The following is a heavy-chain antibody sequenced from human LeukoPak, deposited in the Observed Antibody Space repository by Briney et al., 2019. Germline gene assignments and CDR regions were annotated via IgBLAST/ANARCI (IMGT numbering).Heavy chain of an antibody. Sequence: GSLRLSCAASGFTFSSYSMNWVRQAPGKGLEWVSSISSSSSYIYYADSVKGRFTISGDNAKNSLYLQMNSLRAEDTAVYYCAREGLLLWFGESPKGYYFDYWGQGTLVTVSS. CDR1: GFTFSSYS. J-gene: IGHJ4*02. D-gene: IGHD3-10*01. CDR2: ISSSSSYI. V-gene: IGHV3-21*01. CDR3: AREGLLLWFGESPKGYYFDY.